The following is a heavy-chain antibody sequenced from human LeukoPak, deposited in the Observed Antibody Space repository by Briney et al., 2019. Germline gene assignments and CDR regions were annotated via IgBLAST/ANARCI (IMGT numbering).Heavy chain of an antibody. Sequence: SETLSLTCTVSGGSISSSSYYWSWIRQPAGKGLEWIGRIYTSGSTNYNPSLKSRVTISVDTSKNQFSLKLSSVTAADTAVYYCARRRYSCVSRPSAYFDYWGQGTLVTVSS. CDR1: GGSISSSSYY. CDR3: ARRRYSCVSRPSAYFDY. J-gene: IGHJ4*02. D-gene: IGHD5-18*01. CDR2: IYTSGST. V-gene: IGHV4-61*02.